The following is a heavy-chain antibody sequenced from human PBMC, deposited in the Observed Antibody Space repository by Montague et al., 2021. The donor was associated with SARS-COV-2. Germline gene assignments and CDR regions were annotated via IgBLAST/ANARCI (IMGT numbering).Heavy chain of an antibody. CDR3: ASDRGELHAADY. CDR2: ISSSSSYI. Sequence: SLRLSCAASGFTFSSYSMNWVRQAPGKGLEWVSSISSSSSYIYYADSVKGRFTISRDNAKNSLYLQTNSLRAEDTAVYYCASDRGELHAADYWGQGTLVTVFS. V-gene: IGHV3-21*01. D-gene: IGHD1-26*01. CDR1: GFTFSSYS. J-gene: IGHJ4*02.